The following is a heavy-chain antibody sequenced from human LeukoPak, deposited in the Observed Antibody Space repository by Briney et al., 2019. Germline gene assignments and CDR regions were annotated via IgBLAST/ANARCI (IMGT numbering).Heavy chain of an antibody. Sequence: GRSLRLSCAASRFTFSNYVMHWVRQAPGKGLEWVAVISYDGSDKYYADSVKGRFTISRDNSKNTLYLQMNSLRAEDTAVYYCAAVLPNYYDSSGYWDNWFDPWGQGTLVTVSS. CDR3: AAVLPNYYDSSGYWDNWFDP. D-gene: IGHD3-22*01. CDR2: ISYDGSDK. V-gene: IGHV3-30*03. CDR1: RFTFSNYV. J-gene: IGHJ5*02.